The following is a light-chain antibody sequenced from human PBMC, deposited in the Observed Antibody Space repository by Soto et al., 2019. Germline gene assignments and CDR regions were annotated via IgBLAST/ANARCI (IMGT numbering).Light chain of an antibody. CDR3: CSYAGGYTWV. CDR1: SSDVGGYNY. CDR2: DVS. Sequence: QSALTQPGSVSGSPGQSVTISCTATSSDVGGYNYVSWYQQHPGKAPKLMIYDVSKRPSGVSDRFSGSKSGNTASLTISGLQAEDEADYYCCSYAGGYTWVFGIGTKVTAL. V-gene: IGLV2-11*01. J-gene: IGLJ1*01.